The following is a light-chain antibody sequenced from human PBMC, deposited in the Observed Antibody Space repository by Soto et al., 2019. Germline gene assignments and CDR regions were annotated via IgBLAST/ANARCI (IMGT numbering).Light chain of an antibody. J-gene: IGLJ2*01. CDR3: EAWDDSLNGPDVV. CDR2: SNN. V-gene: IGLV1-44*01. Sequence: QSVLTQPPSASGTPGQRVTISCSGSSPNIGSNTVNWYQQLPGTAPKHLTYSNNQRPSAIHDRFSGSKSGASASLAISGLQSDDEAGYYCEAWDDSLNGPDVVFGGGTKVTVL. CDR1: SPNIGSNT.